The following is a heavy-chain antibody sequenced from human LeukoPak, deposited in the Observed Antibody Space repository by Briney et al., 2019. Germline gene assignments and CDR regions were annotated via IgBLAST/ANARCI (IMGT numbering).Heavy chain of an antibody. D-gene: IGHD2-2*01. Sequence: GGSLRLSCAASGFTISNYAMSWVRQTPGKGLEWVSTISVNGGSTYSADSVKGRFTISRDNSKNTLYLQMNSLRAEDTAIYYCAKDVRGTYAPDYWGQGTLVTVSS. CDR3: AKDVRGTYAPDY. J-gene: IGHJ4*02. V-gene: IGHV3-23*01. CDR1: GFTISNYA. CDR2: ISVNGGST.